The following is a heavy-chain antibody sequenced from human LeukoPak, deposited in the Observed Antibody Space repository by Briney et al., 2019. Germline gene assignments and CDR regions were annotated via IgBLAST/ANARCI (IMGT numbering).Heavy chain of an antibody. J-gene: IGHJ4*02. Sequence: GGSLRLSCAASGFTFSSYWMSWVRQAPGKGLEWAANIKQDGSEKYYVDSVKGRFTISRDNAKNSLYLQMNSLRAEDTAVYYCARFNSPNYGDYGKFDYWGQGTLVTVSS. V-gene: IGHV3-7*03. CDR3: ARFNSPNYGDYGKFDY. CDR1: GFTFSSYW. CDR2: IKQDGSEK. D-gene: IGHD4-17*01.